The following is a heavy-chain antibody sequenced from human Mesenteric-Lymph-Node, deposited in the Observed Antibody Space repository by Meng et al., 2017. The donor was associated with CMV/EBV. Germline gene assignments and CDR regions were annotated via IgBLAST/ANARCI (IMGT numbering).Heavy chain of an antibody. D-gene: IGHD6-19*01. J-gene: IGHJ6*02. CDR2: ISHDGSNE. CDR3: ARTIAVAGTWGYYYYGMDV. CDR1: GFTVSSNY. V-gene: IGHV3-30-3*01. Sequence: GGSLRLSCAASGFTVSSNYMSWVRQAPGKGLEWVAVISHDGSNEYYEDSVKGRFTTSRDNSKNTLYLQMNGLRPEDTAVYYCARTIAVAGTWGYYYYGMDVWGQGTTVTVSS.